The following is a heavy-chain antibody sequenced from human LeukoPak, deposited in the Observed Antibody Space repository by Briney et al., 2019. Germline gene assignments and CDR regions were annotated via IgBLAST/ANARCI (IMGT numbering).Heavy chain of an antibody. J-gene: IGHJ5*02. Sequence: GGSLRLSCAGSGVTFRDYEMNWVRQTPGKGLEWVSYISSSGLTIYYADSVKGRFTISRDNAKNSLYLQMNSLRAEDTAVYYCARSRYFDWFGFDPWGQGTLVTVSS. CDR1: GVTFRDYE. CDR3: ARSRYFDWFGFDP. CDR2: ISSSGLTI. V-gene: IGHV3-48*03. D-gene: IGHD3-9*01.